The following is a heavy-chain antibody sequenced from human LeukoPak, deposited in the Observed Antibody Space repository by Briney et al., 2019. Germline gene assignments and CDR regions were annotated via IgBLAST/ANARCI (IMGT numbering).Heavy chain of an antibody. Sequence: GGSLRLSCAASGFTFSDYYMSWIRQAPGKGLEWVSYISSSGTTIYYADPVKGRFTISRDNAKNSLYLQMNSLRAEDTAVYYCARGGWFANDAFDIWGQGTMVTVSS. CDR3: ARGGWFANDAFDI. CDR1: GFTFSDYY. J-gene: IGHJ3*02. D-gene: IGHD3-10*01. V-gene: IGHV3-11*01. CDR2: ISSSGTTI.